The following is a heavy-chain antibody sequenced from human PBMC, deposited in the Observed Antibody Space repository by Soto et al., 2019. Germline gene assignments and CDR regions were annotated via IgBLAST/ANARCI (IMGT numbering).Heavy chain of an antibody. CDR2: IWYDGSHK. V-gene: IGHV3-33*06. Sequence: QLELVESGGGVVHPGMSLTLSCAASGFIFNNHGMHWVRQAPGKGLEWVAVIWYDGSHKYYGDSVKGRFTISRDNSKNTLDLQMNSLRGEDTAVYYWAKDFNEGFGEIDYWGQGTLVTVSS. CDR1: GFIFNNHG. CDR3: AKDFNEGFGEIDY. D-gene: IGHD3-10*01. J-gene: IGHJ4*02.